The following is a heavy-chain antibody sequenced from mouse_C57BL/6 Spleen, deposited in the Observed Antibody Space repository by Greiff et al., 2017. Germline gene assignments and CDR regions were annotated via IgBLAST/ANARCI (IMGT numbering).Heavy chain of an antibody. D-gene: IGHD2-1*01. CDR3: ARSNYGNSDY. V-gene: IGHV1-18*01. J-gene: IGHJ2*01. CDR2: INPNNGGT. Sequence: EVKLMESGPELVKPGASVKIPCKASGYTFTDYNMDWVKQSHGKSLEWIGDINPNNGGTIYNQKFKGKATLTVDKSSSTAYMELRSLTSEDTAVYYCARSNYGNSDYWGQGTTLTVSS. CDR1: GYTFTDYN.